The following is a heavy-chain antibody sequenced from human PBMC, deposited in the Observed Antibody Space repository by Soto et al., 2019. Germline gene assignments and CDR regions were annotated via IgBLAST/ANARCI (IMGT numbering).Heavy chain of an antibody. J-gene: IGHJ4*02. Sequence: QLQLQESGPGLVKPSETLSLTCTVSGDSISTSSFYWTWIRQSPGKGLEWIGSIYYSGTTYYTSSAGXRXTXXGDTSRNQFSLMLRSGTAADTSVYYCARLIHCVTTSCDFDYWGQGTLVTVSS. V-gene: IGHV4-39*01. D-gene: IGHD2-2*01. CDR2: IYYSGTT. CDR3: ARLIHCVTTSCDFDY. CDR1: GDSISTSSFY.